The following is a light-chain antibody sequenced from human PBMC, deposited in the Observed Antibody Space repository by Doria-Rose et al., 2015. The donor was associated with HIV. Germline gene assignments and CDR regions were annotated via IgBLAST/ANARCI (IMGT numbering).Light chain of an antibody. Sequence: EIVLTQSPGTLSLSPGERATLSCRASQSVSANCLAWYQQSPGQSPRLLIYGASSRATDIPDRFSGSGSGTDFTLTISRLEPEDFAVYYCHQYASSRTFGQGTKVEIK. CDR2: GAS. CDR3: HQYASSRT. J-gene: IGKJ1*01. CDR1: QSVSANC. V-gene: IGKV3-20*01.